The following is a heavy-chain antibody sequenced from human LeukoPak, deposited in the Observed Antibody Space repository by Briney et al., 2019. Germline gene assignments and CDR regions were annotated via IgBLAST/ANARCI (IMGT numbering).Heavy chain of an antibody. D-gene: IGHD1-26*01. J-gene: IGHJ5*02. Sequence: GGSLTLSCAASGFTFSRFTMNWVRQAPGKGLEWVSSISGTGGYTYYTDSVEGRFTSSIDNAKTSLYLQMNSVRAEARGIYYCAKREWGEVPPSWGQGTLVTVSS. CDR1: GFTFSRFT. V-gene: IGHV3-21*01. CDR3: AKREWGEVPPS. CDR2: ISGTGGYT.